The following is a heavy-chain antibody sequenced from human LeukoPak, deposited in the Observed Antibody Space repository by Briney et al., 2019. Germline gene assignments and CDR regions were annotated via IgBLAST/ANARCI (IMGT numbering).Heavy chain of an antibody. CDR2: MNPNSGNT. V-gene: IGHV1-8*01. J-gene: IGHJ4*02. D-gene: IGHD6-19*01. CDR1: GYTFTSYD. Sequence: GASVKASCKASGYTFTSYDINWVRQATGQGLEWMGWMNPNSGNTGYAQKFQGRVTMTRNTSISTAYMELSSLRSEDTAVYYCARGHPAVAGTDYWGQGTLVTVSS. CDR3: ARGHPAVAGTDY.